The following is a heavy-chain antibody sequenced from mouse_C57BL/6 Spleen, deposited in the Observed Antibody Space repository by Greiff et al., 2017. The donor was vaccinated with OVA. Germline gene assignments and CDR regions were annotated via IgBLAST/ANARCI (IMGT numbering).Heavy chain of an antibody. Sequence: QVQLKQSGAELARPGASVKMSCKASGYTFTSYTMHWVKQRPGQGLEWIGYINPSSGYTKYNQKFKDKATLTADKSSSTAYMQLSSLTSEDSAVYYCARQPRGNYAMDYWGQGTSVTVSS. CDR2: INPSSGYT. V-gene: IGHV1-4*01. J-gene: IGHJ4*01. CDR1: GYTFTSYT. D-gene: IGHD1-1*02. CDR3: ARQPRGNYAMDY.